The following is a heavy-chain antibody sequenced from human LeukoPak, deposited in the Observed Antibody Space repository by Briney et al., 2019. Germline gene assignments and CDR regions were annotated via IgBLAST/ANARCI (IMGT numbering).Heavy chain of an antibody. CDR2: IYYSRSS. D-gene: IGHD3-3*01. CDR1: GCSISSYY. Sequence: PSETLSLTCTVSGCSISSYYRRWIRQPPGKGLEWIGHIYYSRSSNFHPSLKSRVTISVDTSTNQFSLKLSSVTAEDTAVYYCAREVGWSGPPRFFHRWFDPWGQGTLVTVSS. CDR3: AREVGWSGPPRFFHRWFDP. J-gene: IGHJ5*02. V-gene: IGHV4-59*01.